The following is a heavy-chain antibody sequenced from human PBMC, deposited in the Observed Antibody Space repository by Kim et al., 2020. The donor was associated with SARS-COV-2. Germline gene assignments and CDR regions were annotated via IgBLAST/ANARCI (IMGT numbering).Heavy chain of an antibody. CDR3: ARYCSSTSCHDY. D-gene: IGHD2-2*01. J-gene: IGHJ4*02. CDR1: GGTFSSYA. V-gene: IGHV1-69*13. Sequence: SVKVSCKASGGTFSSYAISWVRQAPGQGLEWMGGIIPIFGTANYAQKFQGRVTITADESTSTAYMELSSLRSEDTAVYYCARYCSSTSCHDYWGQGTLVTVSS. CDR2: IIPIFGTA.